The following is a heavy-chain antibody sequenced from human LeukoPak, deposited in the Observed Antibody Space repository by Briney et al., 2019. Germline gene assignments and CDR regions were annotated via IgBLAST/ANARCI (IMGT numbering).Heavy chain of an antibody. V-gene: IGHV1-46*01. CDR3: ARGWYYYDSSGYYCPPDY. Sequence: ASVKVSCKAFGYSLTNYYVHWVRQAPGQGLEWMGIINPSGGSTSYAQKFQGRVTMTRDMSTSTVYMELSSLRSEDTAVYYCARGWYYYDSSGYYCPPDYWGQGTLVTVSS. CDR2: INPSGGST. CDR1: GYSLTNYY. D-gene: IGHD3-22*01. J-gene: IGHJ4*02.